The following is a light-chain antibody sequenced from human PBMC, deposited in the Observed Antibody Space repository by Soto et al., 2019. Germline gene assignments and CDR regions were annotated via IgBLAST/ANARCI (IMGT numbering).Light chain of an antibody. CDR1: SSNIGAGYD. V-gene: IGLV1-40*01. CDR2: GNN. CDR3: QSYDSSLSGRV. Sequence: QSVLTQPPSVSGAPGQRVTISCTGSSSNIGAGYDVHWYQQLPGTAPKLLIYGNNNRPSGVPDRFSGSKSATSDSLAITGLQAEDEADYYYQSYDSSLSGRVFGGGTKLTVL. J-gene: IGLJ3*02.